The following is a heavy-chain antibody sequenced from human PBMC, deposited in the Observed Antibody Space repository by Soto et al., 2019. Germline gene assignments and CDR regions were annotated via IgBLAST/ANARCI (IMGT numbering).Heavy chain of an antibody. D-gene: IGHD5-12*01. CDR3: AREKGYISGPKNFDS. CDR1: GGSVSSGDYF. Sequence: SETLSLTCTVSGGSVSSGDYFWSWIRQPPGKGLEWIGYIYDSGSSYYNPSLKSRVTMSVDTSKNQFSLKLRSVTAADTAMYYCAREKGYISGPKNFDSWGQGTLGTVSA. J-gene: IGHJ4*02. CDR2: IYDSGSS. V-gene: IGHV4-30-4*01.